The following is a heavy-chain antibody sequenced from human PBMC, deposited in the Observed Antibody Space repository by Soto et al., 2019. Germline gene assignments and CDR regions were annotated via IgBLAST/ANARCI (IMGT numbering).Heavy chain of an antibody. J-gene: IGHJ5*02. CDR2: IPDDGSNK. Sequence: PGGSLRLSCAASGFTFSTYAMHWVRQAPGKGLEWVATIPDDGSNKYYADSVKGRFTISRDNSKDTLWLQMNSLRAEDTAVYYCPREGHGDWFDPWGQGTLVTVSS. D-gene: IGHD3-10*01. CDR1: GFTFSTYA. V-gene: IGHV3-30-3*01. CDR3: PREGHGDWFDP.